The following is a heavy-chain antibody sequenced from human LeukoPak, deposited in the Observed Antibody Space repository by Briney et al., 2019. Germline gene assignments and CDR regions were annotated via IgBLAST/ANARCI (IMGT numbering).Heavy chain of an antibody. J-gene: IGHJ4*02. CDR1: GYTFTGYY. D-gene: IGHD3-22*01. CDR3: ARGGDYYDSSGQDY. CDR2: INPNSGGT. V-gene: IGHV1-2*06. Sequence: ASVKVSCKASGYTFTGYYVHWVRQAPGQGLEWMGRINPNSGGTNYAQKFQGRVTMTRDTSISTAYMELSRLRSDDTTVYYCARGGDYYDSSGQDYWGQGTLVTVSS.